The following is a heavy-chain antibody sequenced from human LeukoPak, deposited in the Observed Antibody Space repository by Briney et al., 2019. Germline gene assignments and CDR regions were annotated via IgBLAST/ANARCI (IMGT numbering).Heavy chain of an antibody. CDR2: INPNSGDT. D-gene: IGHD3-3*01. CDR1: GYTFTGQY. J-gene: IGHJ4*02. V-gene: IGHV1-2*02. Sequence: ASVKVSCKASGYTFTGQYMHWVRQVPGQGLEWMGWINPNSGDTKYAEKFQGRVTMTRDTTINTAYMELSRLRSDDTAVYYCARDWSGHYTSYCFEYWGQGNMVTVSS. CDR3: ARDWSGHYTSYCFEY.